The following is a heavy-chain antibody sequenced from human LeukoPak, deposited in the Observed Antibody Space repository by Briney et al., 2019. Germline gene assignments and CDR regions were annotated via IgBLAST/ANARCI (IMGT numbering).Heavy chain of an antibody. CDR1: GGSISSSSYY. D-gene: IGHD4-11*01. V-gene: IGHV4-39*07. Sequence: PSETLSLTCTVSGGSISSSSYYWGWIRQPPGKGLEWIGSIYYSGSTYYNPSLKSRVTISVDTSKNQFSLKLSSVTAADTAVYYCARSDYSNYLGYWGQGTLVTVSS. J-gene: IGHJ4*02. CDR3: ARSDYSNYLGY. CDR2: IYYSGST.